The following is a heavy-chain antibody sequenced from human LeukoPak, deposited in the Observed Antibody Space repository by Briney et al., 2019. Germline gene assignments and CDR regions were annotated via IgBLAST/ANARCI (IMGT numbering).Heavy chain of an antibody. D-gene: IGHD4-17*01. CDR1: GGSIRGSSFY. CDR2: IFYRGNT. Sequence: SETLSLTCTVSGGSIRGSSFYWGWIRQPPGGGLEFIGSIFYRGNTYYNPSLKSRVTISVDTSRNQFSLKLTSMTAADTAIYYCAREGGYGDYIHASDVWGQGTLVTVSS. J-gene: IGHJ4*02. V-gene: IGHV4-39*07. CDR3: AREGGYGDYIHASDV.